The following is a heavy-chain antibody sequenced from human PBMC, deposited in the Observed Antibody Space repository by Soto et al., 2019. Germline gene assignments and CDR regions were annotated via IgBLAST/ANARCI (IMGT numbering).Heavy chain of an antibody. D-gene: IGHD3-22*01. V-gene: IGHV6-1*01. J-gene: IGHJ4*02. CDR2: TYYRSKWYN. CDR1: GDRVSSNSAA. Sequence: SQTLSLTCAISGDRVSSNSAAWNWIRQSPSRGLEWLGRTYYRSKWYNDYAVSVKSRITINPDTSKNQFSLQLNSVTPEDTAVYYCARDRYYYDSSGYYVPGDYWGQGTLVTVSS. CDR3: ARDRYYYDSSGYYVPGDY.